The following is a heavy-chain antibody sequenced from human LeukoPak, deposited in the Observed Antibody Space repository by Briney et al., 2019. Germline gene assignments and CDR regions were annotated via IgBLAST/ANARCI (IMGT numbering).Heavy chain of an antibody. Sequence: GGSLRLSCAASGFTFSSYSMNWVRQAPGKGLEWVSSVSSSSSYIYYADSVKGRSTISRDNAKNSLYLQMNSLRAEDTAVYYCARDLAGYDSSGYGYWGQGTLVTVSS. CDR1: GFTFSSYS. V-gene: IGHV3-21*01. J-gene: IGHJ4*02. CDR2: VSSSSSYI. D-gene: IGHD3-22*01. CDR3: ARDLAGYDSSGYGY.